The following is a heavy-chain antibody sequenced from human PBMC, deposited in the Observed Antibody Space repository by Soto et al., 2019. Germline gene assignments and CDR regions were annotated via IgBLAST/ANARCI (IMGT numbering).Heavy chain of an antibody. D-gene: IGHD6-13*01. CDR1: GFTFSSYA. Sequence: GGSLRLSCAASGFTFSSYAMSWVRQAPGKGLEWVSAISGSGGSTYYADSVKGRFTISRDNSKNTLYLQMNSLRAEDTAVYYCANQRDSSSWYLYYYCMDVWGQGTTVTVS. V-gene: IGHV3-23*01. CDR2: ISGSGGST. J-gene: IGHJ6*02. CDR3: ANQRDSSSWYLYYYCMDV.